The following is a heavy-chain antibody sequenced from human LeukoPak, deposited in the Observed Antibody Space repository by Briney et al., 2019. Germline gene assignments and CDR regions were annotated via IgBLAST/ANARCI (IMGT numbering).Heavy chain of an antibody. J-gene: IGHJ4*02. V-gene: IGHV3-23*01. CDR1: GFTFNSYA. CDR2: ISGVSVNK. CDR3: ASSNCDGDCYLDY. D-gene: IGHD2-21*02. Sequence: GGSLRLFCAASGFTFNSYAMTLVRQAPGKGLEGVSAISGVSVNKYYADSVKGRFTISKDNSKNTLYLQMNSLGLEDTAVYYCASSNCDGDCYLDYWGQGTLVTVSS.